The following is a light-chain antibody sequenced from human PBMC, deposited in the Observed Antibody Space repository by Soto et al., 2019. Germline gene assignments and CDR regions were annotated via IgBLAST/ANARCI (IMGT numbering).Light chain of an antibody. CDR3: QTWGSGIVV. J-gene: IGLJ2*01. V-gene: IGLV4-69*01. CDR2: LNSDGSH. Sequence: QLVLTQSPSASASLGASVKLTCTLSSGHSNYAIAWHQQQSEKGPRYLMKLNSDGSHNKGDGIPDRFSGSSSGAERYLTISSLQSEDEADYHCQTWGSGIVVFGGGTQLTVL. CDR1: SGHSNYA.